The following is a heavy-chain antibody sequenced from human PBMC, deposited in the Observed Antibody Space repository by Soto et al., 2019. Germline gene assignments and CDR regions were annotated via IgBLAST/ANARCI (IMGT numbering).Heavy chain of an antibody. D-gene: IGHD2-15*01. Sequence: QVQLQESGPGLVKPSQTLSLTCTVSGGSISSGGYYWSWIRQHPGKGLEWIGYIYYSGSTYYNPSLKSRVTISVDTSKNQFSLKLSSVTAADTAVYYCARDRKGYCSGGSCYGRFDYWGQGTLVTVSS. CDR3: ARDRKGYCSGGSCYGRFDY. V-gene: IGHV4-31*03. CDR2: IYYSGST. J-gene: IGHJ4*02. CDR1: GGSISSGGYY.